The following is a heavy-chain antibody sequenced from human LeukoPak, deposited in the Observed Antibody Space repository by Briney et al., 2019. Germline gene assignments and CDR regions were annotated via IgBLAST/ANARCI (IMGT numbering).Heavy chain of an antibody. J-gene: IGHJ5*02. Sequence: PGGSLRLSCAASGFTFSSYSMNWVRQAPGKGLEWISSISSSSSYIYYADSAKGRFTISRDNAKNSLYLQMNSLRAEDTAVYYCARDLVPAAIYERNWFDPWGQGTLVTVSS. D-gene: IGHD2-2*02. CDR3: ARDLVPAAIYERNWFDP. CDR2: ISSSSSYI. CDR1: GFTFSSYS. V-gene: IGHV3-21*01.